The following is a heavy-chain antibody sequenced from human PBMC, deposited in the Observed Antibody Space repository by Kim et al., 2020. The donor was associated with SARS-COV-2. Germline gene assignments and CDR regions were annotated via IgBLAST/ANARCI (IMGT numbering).Heavy chain of an antibody. J-gene: IGHJ5*02. CDR3: AAIRYNWNDSGGLDP. D-gene: IGHD1-20*01. CDR2: IVVGSGNT. CDR1: GFTFTSSA. V-gene: IGHV1-58*01. Sequence: SVKVSCKASGFTFTSSAVQWVRQARGQRLEWIGWIVVGSGNTNYAQKFQERVTITRDMSTSTAYMELSSLRSEDTAVYYCAAIRYNWNDSGGLDPWGQGTLVTVSS.